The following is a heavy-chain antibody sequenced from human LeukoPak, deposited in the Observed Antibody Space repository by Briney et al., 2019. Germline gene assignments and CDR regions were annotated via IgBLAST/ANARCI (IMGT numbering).Heavy chain of an antibody. D-gene: IGHD3-22*01. CDR1: GFTFSSYE. V-gene: IGHV3-21*01. Sequence: GGSLRLSCAASGFTFSSYEMNWVRQAPGKGLEWVSSISSSSSYIYYADSVKGRFTISRDNAKNSLYLQMNSLRAEDTAVYYCARDLSAYDSLNWFDPWGQGTLVTVSS. J-gene: IGHJ5*02. CDR2: ISSSSSYI. CDR3: ARDLSAYDSLNWFDP.